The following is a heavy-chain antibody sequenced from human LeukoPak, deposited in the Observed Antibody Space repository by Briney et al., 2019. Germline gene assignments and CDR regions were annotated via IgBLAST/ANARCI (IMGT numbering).Heavy chain of an antibody. CDR2: ISAYNGIT. V-gene: IGHV1-18*01. CDR1: GYTFTIYY. CDR3: ARDSGSDSSNWYGKWLAP. D-gene: IGHD6-13*01. Sequence: GASVTVSCTASGYTFTIYYINWVRQAPGQGVEWMGWISAYNGITNYAQKLQDRVTMTTDTSTSTAYMELRSLTSDDTAVYYCARDSGSDSSNWYGKWLAPWGQGTLVTVSS. J-gene: IGHJ5*02.